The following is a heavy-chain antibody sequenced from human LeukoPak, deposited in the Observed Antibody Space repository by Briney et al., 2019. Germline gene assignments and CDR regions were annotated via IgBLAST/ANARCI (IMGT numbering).Heavy chain of an antibody. CDR3: ARDPSSSSSVGGYLDY. D-gene: IGHD6-6*01. CDR1: GFTFSSYW. J-gene: IGHJ4*02. Sequence: GGSLRLSCAASGFTFSSYWMSWVRQAPGKGLEWVSVIYSGGSTYYADSVKGRFTISRDNSKNTVFLQMNSLRAEDTAVYYCARDPSSSSSVGGYLDYWGQGTLVTVSS. V-gene: IGHV3-66*02. CDR2: IYSGGST.